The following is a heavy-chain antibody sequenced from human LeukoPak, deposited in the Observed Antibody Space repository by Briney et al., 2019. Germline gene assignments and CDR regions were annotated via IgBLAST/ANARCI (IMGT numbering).Heavy chain of an antibody. J-gene: IGHJ4*02. V-gene: IGHV5-51*01. CDR3: ARQYYDFWSGYYTHFDY. CDR1: GYSFTSYW. CDR2: IYPGDYDT. Sequence: VESLKISRKGSGYSFTSYWIGWVRQMPGKGLEWMGIIYPGDYDTRYSPSFQDQVTISADKSISTAYLQWSSLKASDTAMYYCARQYYDFWSGYYTHFDYWGQGTLVTVSS. D-gene: IGHD3-3*01.